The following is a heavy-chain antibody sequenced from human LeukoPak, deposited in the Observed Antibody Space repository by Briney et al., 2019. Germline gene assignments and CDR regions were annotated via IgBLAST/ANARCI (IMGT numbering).Heavy chain of an antibody. CDR2: ISYDGSNK. V-gene: IGHV3-30*18. CDR3: AKDIRGYSGYKPTSLNYYYGMDV. D-gene: IGHD5-12*01. J-gene: IGHJ6*02. CDR1: GFTFSSYG. Sequence: PGRSLRLPCAASGFTFSSYGMHWVRQAPGKGLEWVAVISYDGSNKYYADSVKGRFTISRDNSKNTLYLQMNSLRAEDTAVYYCAKDIRGYSGYKPTSLNYYYGMDVWGQGTTVTVSS.